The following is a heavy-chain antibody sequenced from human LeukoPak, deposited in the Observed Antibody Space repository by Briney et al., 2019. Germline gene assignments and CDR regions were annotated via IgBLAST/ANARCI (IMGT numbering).Heavy chain of an antibody. CDR2: IYTSGST. J-gene: IGHJ4*02. CDR1: GGSISSGSYY. D-gene: IGHD3-10*01. CDR3: ARDDFGSY. V-gene: IGHV4-61*02. Sequence: LSQTLSLTCTVSGGSISSGSYYWSWIRQPAGKGLEWIGRIYTSGSTNYNPSLKSRVTISVDTSKNQFSLKLSSVTAADTAVYYCARDDFGSYWGQGILVTVSS.